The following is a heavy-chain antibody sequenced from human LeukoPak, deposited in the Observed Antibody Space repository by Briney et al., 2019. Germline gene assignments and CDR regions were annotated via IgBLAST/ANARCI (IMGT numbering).Heavy chain of an antibody. D-gene: IGHD6-13*01. V-gene: IGHV4-34*01. J-gene: IGHJ4*02. CDR2: INHSGST. Sequence: SETLPLTCAVYGGSFSGYYWSWIRQPPGKGLEWIGEINHSGSTNYNPSLKSRVTISVDTSKNQFSLKLSSVTAADTAVYYCARIAAAGIDYWGQGTLVTVPS. CDR3: ARIAAAGIDY. CDR1: GGSFSGYY.